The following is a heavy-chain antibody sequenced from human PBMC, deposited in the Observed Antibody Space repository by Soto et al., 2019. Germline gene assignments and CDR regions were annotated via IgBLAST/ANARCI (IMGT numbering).Heavy chain of an antibody. Sequence: GGSLRLSCAASGFTFSSYSMNWVRQAPGKGLEWVSSISSSSSYIYYADSVKGRFTISRDNAKNSLYLQMNSLRAEDTAVCYCARSGIAVAAPPFDIWGQGTMVTVSS. CDR1: GFTFSSYS. J-gene: IGHJ3*02. D-gene: IGHD6-19*01. CDR2: ISSSSSYI. CDR3: ARSGIAVAAPPFDI. V-gene: IGHV3-21*01.